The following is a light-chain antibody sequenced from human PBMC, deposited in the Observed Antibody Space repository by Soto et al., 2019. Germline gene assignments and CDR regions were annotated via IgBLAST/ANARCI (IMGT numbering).Light chain of an antibody. CDR2: KVS. CDR1: QSLVHSDGNTY. J-gene: IGKJ5*01. Sequence: DVVVTQSPLSLPVTLGQAASISCRSSQSLVHSDGNTYLSWFHQRTGQSPRRLIYKVSNRDSGVPARFSGSGSGTDFTLKISRVEAEDVGVYYCMQGSHWPPITFGQGTRLEIK. V-gene: IGKV2-30*02. CDR3: MQGSHWPPIT.